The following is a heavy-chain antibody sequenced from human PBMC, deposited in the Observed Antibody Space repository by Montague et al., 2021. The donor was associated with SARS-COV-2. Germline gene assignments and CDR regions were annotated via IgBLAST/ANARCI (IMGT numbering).Heavy chain of an antibody. CDR2: VYYSGYT. Sequence: SETLSLTCGVSGGSLSGYHWSWIRQPPGKGLEWLGIVYYSGYTYYNPSVKGRVTISIDASKNQFSLKLNSLTATDTAIYHCARRGLREDYFDFWGQGTLLTVSS. V-gene: IGHV4-34*01. J-gene: IGHJ4*02. CDR1: GGSLSGYH. CDR3: ARRGLREDYFDF. D-gene: IGHD4-17*01.